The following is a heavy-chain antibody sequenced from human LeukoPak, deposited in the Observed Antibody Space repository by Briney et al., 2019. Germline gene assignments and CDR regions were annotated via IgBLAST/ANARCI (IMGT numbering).Heavy chain of an antibody. V-gene: IGHV3-21*01. CDR2: ISSSSSYI. CDR1: GFTFSSYS. CDR3: ARDRMYCSSTSCTFFDY. Sequence: GGSLRLSCAASGFTFSSYSMNWVRQAPGKGLEWVSSISSSSSYIYYADSVKGRFTISRDNAKNSLYLQMNSLRAEDTAVYYCARDRMYCSSTSCTFFDYWGQGTLVTVSS. J-gene: IGHJ4*02. D-gene: IGHD2-2*01.